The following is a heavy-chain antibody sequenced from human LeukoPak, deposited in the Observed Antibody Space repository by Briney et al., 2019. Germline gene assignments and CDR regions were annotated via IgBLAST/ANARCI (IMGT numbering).Heavy chain of an antibody. J-gene: IGHJ4*02. Sequence: SETLSLTCTVSGGSISSYYWSWIRQPPGKGLEWLGYIYYSGSTNYNPSLKSRVTISVDTSKNQFSLKLSSVTAADTAVYYCARARGYSYGPDYWGQGTLVTVSS. D-gene: IGHD5-18*01. CDR3: ARARGYSYGPDY. CDR2: IYYSGST. CDR1: GGSISSYY. V-gene: IGHV4-59*01.